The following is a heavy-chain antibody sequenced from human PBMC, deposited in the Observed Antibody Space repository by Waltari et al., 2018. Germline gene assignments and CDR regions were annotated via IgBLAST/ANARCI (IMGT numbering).Heavy chain of an antibody. CDR1: GYTFTGYY. J-gene: IGHJ4*02. Sequence: QVQLVQSGAEVKKPGASVKVSCKASGYTFTGYYMHWVRQAPGQGLEWMGWINPNSGGTNYAQKFQGRATMTRDTSISTAYMELSRLRSDDTAVYYCARERAHIVGATGSTDFDYWGQGTLVTVSS. D-gene: IGHD1-26*01. CDR2: INPNSGGT. V-gene: IGHV1-2*02. CDR3: ARERAHIVGATGSTDFDY.